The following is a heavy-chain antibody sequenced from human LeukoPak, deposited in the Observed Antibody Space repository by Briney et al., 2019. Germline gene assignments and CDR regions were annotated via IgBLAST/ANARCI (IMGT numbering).Heavy chain of an antibody. J-gene: IGHJ4*02. V-gene: IGHV3-23*01. CDR3: ARDLSGVTGYTYGRGIDY. D-gene: IGHD5-18*01. CDR1: GFTFSSYA. CDR2: FSGSGGST. Sequence: PGGSLRLSCAASGFTFSSYAMSWVRQAPGKGLECISGFSGSGGSTYYADSVKGRFTISRDNSKNTLYLQMNSLRAEDTAVYYCARDLSGVTGYTYGRGIDYWGQGTLVTVSS.